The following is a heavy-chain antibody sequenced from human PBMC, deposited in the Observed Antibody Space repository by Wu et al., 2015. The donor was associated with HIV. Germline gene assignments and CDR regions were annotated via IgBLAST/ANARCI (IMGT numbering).Heavy chain of an antibody. CDR3: ARDPGGIYYYYHYMDV. V-gene: IGHV1-2*02. Sequence: QVQLVQSGAEVKKPGASVKVSCKASGYIFTDYYIHWVRQAPGQRLEWMGWFNPNTGGAHYGLDYQGRVTMTGDTSMTTVYMELTRLASDDTAIYYCARDPGGIYYYYHYMDVWGRGTTVTVSS. D-gene: IGHD2/OR15-2a*01. CDR2: FNPNTGGA. CDR1: GYIFTDYY. J-gene: IGHJ6*03.